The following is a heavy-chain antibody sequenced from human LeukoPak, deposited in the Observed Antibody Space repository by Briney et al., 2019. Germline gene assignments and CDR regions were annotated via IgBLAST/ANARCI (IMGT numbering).Heavy chain of an antibody. Sequence: EASVKVSCKASGYTFTSYDINWVRQATGQGLEWMGWMNPNSGNTGYAQKFQGRVTITRNTSISTAYMELSSLRSEDTAVYYCARARISYVWGSYLFDPWGQGTLVTVSS. CDR3: ARARISYVWGSYLFDP. D-gene: IGHD3-16*01. J-gene: IGHJ5*02. CDR2: MNPNSGNT. V-gene: IGHV1-8*03. CDR1: GYTFTSYD.